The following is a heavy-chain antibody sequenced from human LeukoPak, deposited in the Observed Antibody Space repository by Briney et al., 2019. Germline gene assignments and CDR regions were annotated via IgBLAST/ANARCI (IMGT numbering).Heavy chain of an antibody. J-gene: IGHJ4*02. Sequence: VKVSCKASGYTFTGYYMHWVRQAPGQGLEWMGWINPNNGGTNYAQKFQGRVTMTRDTSISTAYMELSRLRSDDTAVYYCASGGYYDSSGYFDYWGQGTLVIVSS. CDR2: INPNNGGT. V-gene: IGHV1-2*02. CDR1: GYTFTGYY. CDR3: ASGGYYDSSGYFDY. D-gene: IGHD3-22*01.